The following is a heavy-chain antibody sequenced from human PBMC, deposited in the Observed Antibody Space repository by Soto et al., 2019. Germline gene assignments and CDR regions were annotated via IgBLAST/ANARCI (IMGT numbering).Heavy chain of an antibody. Sequence: ASVKVSCKASGGTFSSYAISWVRQAPGQGLEWMGGIIPIFGTANYAQKFQGRVTITADESTSTAYMELSSLRSEDTAVYYCARTRQEYCGGDCYSDYFDYWGQGTLVHRLL. D-gene: IGHD2-21*02. CDR1: GGTFSSYA. J-gene: IGHJ4*02. CDR3: ARTRQEYCGGDCYSDYFDY. V-gene: IGHV1-69*13. CDR2: IIPIFGTA.